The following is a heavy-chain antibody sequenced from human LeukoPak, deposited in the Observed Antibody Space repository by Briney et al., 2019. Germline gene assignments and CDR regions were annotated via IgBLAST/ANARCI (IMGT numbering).Heavy chain of an antibody. CDR1: GFTFDDYA. CDR2: ISWNSGSI. V-gene: IGHV3-9*01. D-gene: IGHD2-15*01. J-gene: IGHJ4*02. Sequence: GGSLRLSCAASGFTFDDYAMHWVRQAPGKGLEWVSGISWNSGSIGYADSVKGRFTISRDNAKNSLYLQMNSLRAEDTALYYCAKDTAPIAGSLTTFDYWGQGTLVTVSS. CDR3: AKDTAPIAGSLTTFDY.